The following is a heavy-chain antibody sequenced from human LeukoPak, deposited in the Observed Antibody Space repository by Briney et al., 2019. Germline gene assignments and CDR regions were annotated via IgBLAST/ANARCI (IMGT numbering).Heavy chain of an antibody. CDR3: ASRHSKQLAYNYNIYT. CDR1: GHSISSGSDC. CDR2: IYSNGDT. V-gene: IGHV4-61*02. D-gene: IGHD6-13*01. J-gene: IGHJ6*03. Sequence: SETLSLTCTVSGHSISSGSDCRSWIRQPAGKGLEWIGPIYSNGDTKFNPSLKSRITISLDTSKNQFSQKLGSATAADTAVYYCASRHSKQLAYNYNIYTCGKGTTVTVSS.